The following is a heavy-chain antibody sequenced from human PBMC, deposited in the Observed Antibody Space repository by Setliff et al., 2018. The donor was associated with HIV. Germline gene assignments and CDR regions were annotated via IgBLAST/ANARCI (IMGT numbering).Heavy chain of an antibody. CDR3: GRGIVVAAFDY. V-gene: IGHV3-74*01. J-gene: IGHJ4*02. CDR2: INTDGGST. D-gene: IGHD6-19*01. Sequence: PGGSLRLSCAASGFTFTGYWMHWVRQAPGKGLLWVSRINTDGGSTTYADSVKGRFTISRDNAKNMAYLQMNSLRVEDTAVYYCGRGIVVAAFDYWGQGTLVTVSS. CDR1: GFTFTGYW.